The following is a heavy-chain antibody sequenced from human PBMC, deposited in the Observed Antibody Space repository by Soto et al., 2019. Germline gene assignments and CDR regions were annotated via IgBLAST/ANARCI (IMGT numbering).Heavy chain of an antibody. J-gene: IGHJ4*02. CDR1: GGSISSGGYY. CDR2: IYYSGST. Sequence: QVQLQESGPGLVTPSQTLSLTCTVSGGSISSGGYYWSWIRQHPGKGLEWIGYIYYSGSTYYNPSLKSRVPLPVDPYKKQSCLKLSSVTAADPAVYYCARGGSQWELLSSRGFDYWGQGTLVTVPS. CDR3: ARGGSQWELLSSRGFDY. D-gene: IGHD1-26*01. V-gene: IGHV4-31*03.